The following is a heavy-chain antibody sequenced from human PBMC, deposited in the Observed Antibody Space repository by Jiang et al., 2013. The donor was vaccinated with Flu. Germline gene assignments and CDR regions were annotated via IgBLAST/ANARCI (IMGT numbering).Heavy chain of an antibody. Sequence: PGGSLRLSCAASGFTVSSNYMSWVRQAPGKGLEWVSVIYSGGSTYYADSVKGRFTISRDNSKNTVFLQMNGLRADDTAIYYCAKRRVVLLREDFYKYGMDVWGQGTMVTVSS. CDR3: AKRRVVLLREDFYKYGMDV. CDR2: IYSGGST. J-gene: IGHJ6*02. D-gene: IGHD2-15*01. CDR1: GFTVSSNY. V-gene: IGHV3-53*01.